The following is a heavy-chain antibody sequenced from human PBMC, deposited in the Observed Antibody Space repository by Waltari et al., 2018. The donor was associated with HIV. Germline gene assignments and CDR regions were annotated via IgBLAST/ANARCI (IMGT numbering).Heavy chain of an antibody. CDR2: IKSKTDGGTT. J-gene: IGHJ4*02. Sequence: EVQLVESGGGLVKPGGSLRLSCAASGFTFSNAWMSWVRQAPGKGLEWVGRIKSKTDGGTTDYAAPVKGRFTISRDDSKNTLYLQMNSLKTEDTAVYYCTTEEWELLHDGIYWGQGTLVTVSS. CDR3: TTEEWELLHDGIY. CDR1: GFTFSNAW. D-gene: IGHD1-26*01. V-gene: IGHV3-15*01.